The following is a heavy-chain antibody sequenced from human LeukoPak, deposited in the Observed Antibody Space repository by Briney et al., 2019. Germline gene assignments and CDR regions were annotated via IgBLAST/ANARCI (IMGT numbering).Heavy chain of an antibody. D-gene: IGHD3-3*01. Sequence: PSETLSLTCTVSGGSISSSSYSWGWIRQPPGKGLEWIGSIYYSGSTYYNPSLKSRVTISVDTSKNQFSLKLSSVTAADTAVYYCARHIDDFWSGYPYFDYWGQGTLVTVSS. CDR1: GGSISSSSYS. J-gene: IGHJ4*02. CDR3: ARHIDDFWSGYPYFDY. CDR2: IYYSGST. V-gene: IGHV4-39*01.